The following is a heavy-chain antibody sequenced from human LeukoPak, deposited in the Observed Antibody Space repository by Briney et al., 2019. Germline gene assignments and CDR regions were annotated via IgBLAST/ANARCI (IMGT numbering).Heavy chain of an antibody. CDR2: IYYSGNI. D-gene: IGHD2-21*01. CDR1: GGSISSYF. CDR3: ARENSWYFDY. J-gene: IGHJ4*02. Sequence: SETLSLTCTVSGGSISSYFWIWIRQPPGKGLEWIGYIYYSGNINSNPSLKSRVTISVDTSKNQFSLKLSSVTAADTAVYYCARENSWYFDYWGQGTLVTVSS. V-gene: IGHV4-59*01.